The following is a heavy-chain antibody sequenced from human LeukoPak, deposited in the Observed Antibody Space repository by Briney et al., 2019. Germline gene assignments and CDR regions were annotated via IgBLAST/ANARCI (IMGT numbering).Heavy chain of an antibody. CDR1: GFTFSSYW. J-gene: IGHJ4*02. CDR2: IKQDGSEK. Sequence: GGSLRPSCAASGFTFSSYWMSWVRQAAGKGLEWVANIKQDGSEKYYVDSVKGRFTISRDNAKNSLYLQMNSLRAEDTAVYYCARDDNATVQWLAHGGYFDYWGQGTLVTVSS. CDR3: ARDDNATVQWLAHGGYFDY. V-gene: IGHV3-7*01. D-gene: IGHD6-19*01.